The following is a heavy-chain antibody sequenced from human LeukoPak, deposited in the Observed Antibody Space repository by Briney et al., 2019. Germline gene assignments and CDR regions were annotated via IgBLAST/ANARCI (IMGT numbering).Heavy chain of an antibody. CDR2: INHSGST. D-gene: IGHD3-10*01. Sequence: SETLSLTCAVYGGSFSGYYWSWIRQPPGKGLEWIGEINHSGSTNYNPSLKSRVTISVDTSKNQFSLKLSSVTAADTAVYYCARALSITMVLGTPYMDVWGKGTTVTVSS. CDR1: GGSFSGYY. CDR3: ARALSITMVLGTPYMDV. V-gene: IGHV4-34*01. J-gene: IGHJ6*03.